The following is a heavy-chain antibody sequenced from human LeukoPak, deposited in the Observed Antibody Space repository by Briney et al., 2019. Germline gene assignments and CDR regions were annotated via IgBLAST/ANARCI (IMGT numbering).Heavy chain of an antibody. Sequence: ASVKVSCKASGGTFSSYAINWVRQAPGHGLEWMGGIIPLSGTPNYAQKFQGRVTITTDESTSTAYMELNSLRSEDTAVYYCARAPLETWESTNYYYFYMDVWGKGTTVTVSS. D-gene: IGHD1-26*01. CDR2: IIPLSGTP. V-gene: IGHV1-69*05. CDR3: ARAPLETWESTNYYYFYMDV. J-gene: IGHJ6*03. CDR1: GGTFSSYA.